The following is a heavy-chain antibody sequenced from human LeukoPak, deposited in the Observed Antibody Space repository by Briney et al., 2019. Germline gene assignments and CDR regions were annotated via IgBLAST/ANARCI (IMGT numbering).Heavy chain of an antibody. D-gene: IGHD3-3*01. V-gene: IGHV3-74*01. J-gene: IGHJ5*02. CDR2: INSDGSST. CDR3: ARAGPYYDFWSGYWRFDP. CDR1: GFTFSSYW. Sequence: GGSLRLSCAAPGFTFSSYWMHWVRQAPGKGLVWVSRINSDGSSTSYADSVKGRFTISRDNAKNTLYLQMNSLRAEDTAVYYCARAGPYYDFWSGYWRFDPWGQGTLVTVSS.